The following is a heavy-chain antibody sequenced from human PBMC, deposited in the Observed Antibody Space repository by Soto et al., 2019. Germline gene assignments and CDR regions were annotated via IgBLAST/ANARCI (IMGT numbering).Heavy chain of an antibody. CDR3: ARGLGYCNVGSCSGAFDM. V-gene: IGHV3-21*01. CDR1: GLSFSSDS. CDR2: ISGSSSYI. D-gene: IGHD2-15*01. J-gene: IGHJ3*02. Sequence: PVGSLRLSCTASGLSFSSDSMNWVRQAPGKGLEWVSSISGSSSYIYYADSVKGRFTISRDNAKNSVYLQMNSLRAEDTAVYYCARGLGYCNVGSCSGAFDMWGQGTMVTVSS.